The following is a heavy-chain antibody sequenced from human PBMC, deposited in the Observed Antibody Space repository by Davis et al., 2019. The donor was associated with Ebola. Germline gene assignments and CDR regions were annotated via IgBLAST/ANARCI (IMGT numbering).Heavy chain of an antibody. CDR3: ARGPGGYCSSTSCSYSRGYGMDV. CDR1: GYTFTSYY. D-gene: IGHD2-2*01. V-gene: IGHV1-46*01. CDR2: INPSGGST. Sequence: AASVKVSCKASGYTFTSYYIHWVRQAPGQGLEWMGIINPSGGSTSYAQKFQGRVTMTRNTSISTAYMELSSLRSEDTAVYYCARGPGGYCSSTSCSYSRGYGMDVWGQGTTVTVSS. J-gene: IGHJ6*02.